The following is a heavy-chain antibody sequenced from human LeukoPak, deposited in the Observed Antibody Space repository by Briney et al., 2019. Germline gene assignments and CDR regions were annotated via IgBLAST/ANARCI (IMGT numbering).Heavy chain of an antibody. Sequence: SETLSLTCTVSGGSISSYYWSWIRQPPGKGLEWIGYIYYSGSTNYNPSLKSRVTISVDTSKNQFSLKLSSVTAADTAVYYCARHHGYDSSGYYYVPHYDYWGQGTRVTVSS. CDR1: GGSISSYY. V-gene: IGHV4-59*08. CDR2: IYYSGST. CDR3: ARHHGYDSSGYYYVPHYDY. J-gene: IGHJ4*02. D-gene: IGHD3-22*01.